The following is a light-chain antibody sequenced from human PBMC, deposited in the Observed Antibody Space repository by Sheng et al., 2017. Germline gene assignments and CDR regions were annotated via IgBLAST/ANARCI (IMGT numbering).Light chain of an antibody. CDR2: AAS. V-gene: IGKV1-39*01. Sequence: EIQMTQSPSSLSASVGDRVTITCRASQTINSYLNWYQHKPGKAPSLLIYAASSLQSGVPSRFSGSGSGTEFTLTISSLQPEDFATYYCQQSYNTWTFGQGTKVEIK. J-gene: IGKJ1*01. CDR3: QQSYNTWT. CDR1: QTINSY.